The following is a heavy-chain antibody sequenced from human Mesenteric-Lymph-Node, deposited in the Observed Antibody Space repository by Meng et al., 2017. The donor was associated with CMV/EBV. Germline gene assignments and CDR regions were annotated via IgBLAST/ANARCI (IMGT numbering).Heavy chain of an antibody. CDR1: GGSISNSKYY. CDR3: ARVHYYDSSGYTWGWFDP. D-gene: IGHD3-22*01. CDR2: IYYSGST. J-gene: IGHJ5*02. V-gene: IGHV4-39*07. Sequence: SETLSLTCTVSGGSISNSKYYWGWIRQPPGKGLEWIGSIYYSGSTYYNPSLKSRVTISVDTSKNQFSLKLSSVTAADTAVYYCARVHYYDSSGYTWGWFDPWGQGTLVTVSS.